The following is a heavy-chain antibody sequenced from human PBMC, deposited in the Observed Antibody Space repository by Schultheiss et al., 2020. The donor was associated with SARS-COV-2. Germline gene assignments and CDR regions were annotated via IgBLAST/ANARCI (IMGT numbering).Heavy chain of an antibody. J-gene: IGHJ6*02. CDR3: ARRGMDV. CDR1: GFTFTRYR. CDR2: IWYDGSKK. V-gene: IGHV3-33*07. Sequence: GGSLRLSCAASGFTFTRYRMSWVRQAPGKGLEWVAVIWYDGSKKYYADSVKGRFTISRDNSKNTLYLQMNSLRAEDTAVYYCARRGMDVWGQGTTVTVSS.